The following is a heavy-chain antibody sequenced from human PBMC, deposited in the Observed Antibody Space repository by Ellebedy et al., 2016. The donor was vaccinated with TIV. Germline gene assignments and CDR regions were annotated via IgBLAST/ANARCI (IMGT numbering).Heavy chain of an antibody. CDR1: RNTFSRYA. Sequence: AASVKVSCKASRNTFSRYAISWVRQAPGQGLEWMGGFIPKFGTPNYAQKFQGRVTITADESADESTTTAYMELSRLRSEDTAVYYCARAGVDIVAVAAPYYYYNMDVWGQGTTVTVSS. J-gene: IGHJ6*02. D-gene: IGHD2-15*01. CDR3: ARAGVDIVAVAAPYYYYNMDV. CDR2: FIPKFGTP. V-gene: IGHV1-69*13.